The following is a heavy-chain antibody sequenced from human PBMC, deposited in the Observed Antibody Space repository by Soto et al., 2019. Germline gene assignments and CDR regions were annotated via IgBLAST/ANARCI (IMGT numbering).Heavy chain of an antibody. CDR3: ARGTVTEAFDI. V-gene: IGHV3-33*01. Sequence: PALSLRLSCAASGFTFSSYGMHWVRQAPGKGLEWVAVIWYDGSNKYYADSVKGRFTISRDNSKNTLYLQMNSLRAEDTAVYYCARGTVTEAFDIWGQGTMVTVSS. D-gene: IGHD4-17*01. CDR1: GFTFSSYG. CDR2: IWYDGSNK. J-gene: IGHJ3*02.